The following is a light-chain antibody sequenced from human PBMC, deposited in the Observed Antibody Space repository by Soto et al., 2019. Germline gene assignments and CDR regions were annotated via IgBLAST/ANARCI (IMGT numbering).Light chain of an antibody. J-gene: IGLJ1*01. V-gene: IGLV1-40*01. Sequence: RVTISCTGSSSNIGAAYDVHWYHQLPGTAPKLLIYGNSNRPSGVPDRFSGSKSGTSASLAITGLQAEDEADYYCQSYDSSMRAVVFGSGTKVTVL. CDR2: GNS. CDR3: QSYDSSMRAVV. CDR1: SSNIGAAYD.